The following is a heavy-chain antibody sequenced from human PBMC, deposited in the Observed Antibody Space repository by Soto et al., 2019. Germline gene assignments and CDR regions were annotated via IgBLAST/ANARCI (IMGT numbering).Heavy chain of an antibody. J-gene: IGHJ4*02. D-gene: IGHD2-2*01. Sequence: GGSLRLSCAASGFTFSSYAMSWVRQAPGKGLVWVSRINSDGSTTTYVDSVKGRFIISRDNAKNTLYLQMNSLRAEDTAVYYCARDRTAASADYWGQGALVTVSS. CDR2: INSDGSTT. CDR1: GFTFSSYA. V-gene: IGHV3-74*01. CDR3: ARDRTAASADY.